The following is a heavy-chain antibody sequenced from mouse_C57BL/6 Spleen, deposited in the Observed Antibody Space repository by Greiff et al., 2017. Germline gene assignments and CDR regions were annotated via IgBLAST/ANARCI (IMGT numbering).Heavy chain of an antibody. V-gene: IGHV1-64*01. CDR3: ARWHYDYDWFAY. CDR2: IHPNSGST. D-gene: IGHD2-4*01. CDR1: GYTFTSYW. J-gene: IGHJ3*01. Sequence: VQLQQPGAELVKPGASVKLSCKASGYTFTSYWMHWVKQRPGQGLEWIGMIHPNSGSTNYNEKFKSKATLTVDKSSSTAYMQLSSLTSEDSAVYYCARWHYDYDWFAYWGQGTLVTVSA.